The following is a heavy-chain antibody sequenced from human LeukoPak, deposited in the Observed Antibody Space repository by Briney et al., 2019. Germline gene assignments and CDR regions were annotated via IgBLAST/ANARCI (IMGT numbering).Heavy chain of an antibody. D-gene: IGHD2-15*01. CDR1: GYTFTSYY. V-gene: IGHV1-46*01. J-gene: IGHJ4*02. Sequence: GASVKVSCKASGYTFTSYYMHWVRQAPGQGLEWMGIINPSGGSTSYAQKFQGRVTMTRDTSTSTVYMELSSLRSEDTAVYYCAREAGYCSGGSCKTSDYWGQGTLVTVSS. CDR2: INPSGGST. CDR3: AREAGYCSGGSCKTSDY.